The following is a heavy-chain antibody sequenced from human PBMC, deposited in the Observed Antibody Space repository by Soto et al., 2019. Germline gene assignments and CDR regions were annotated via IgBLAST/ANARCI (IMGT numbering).Heavy chain of an antibody. CDR3: VRVVAIPGYPDY. D-gene: IGHD5-12*01. V-gene: IGHV1-69*12. CDR2: IVPIVDTA. Sequence: QVQLVQSGAEVRQPASSVKVSCKTSGGTFSSYAISWVRPAPGQGLEWMGGIVPIVDTATYAQKFQGRVTITADESTSTAYMDLSRLRSDDTAVYYCVRVVAIPGYPDYWCQGTLGTGSS. J-gene: IGHJ4*02. CDR1: GGTFSSYA.